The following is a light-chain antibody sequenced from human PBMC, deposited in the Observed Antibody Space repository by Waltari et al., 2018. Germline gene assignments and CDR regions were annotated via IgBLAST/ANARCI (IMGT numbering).Light chain of an antibody. CDR3: MQGTHWPV. CDR2: KVS. CDR1: QSLVHSDGNTY. V-gene: IGKV2-30*02. Sequence: DVVMTQSPLSLPVTLGQPASISCRSSQSLVHSDGNTYLNWFQQRPGQSPRRLIYKVSNRDSGVPDRFSGSGSGTDFTLQISRVEAEDVGVYYCMQGTHWPVFGQGTKLEIK. J-gene: IGKJ2*01.